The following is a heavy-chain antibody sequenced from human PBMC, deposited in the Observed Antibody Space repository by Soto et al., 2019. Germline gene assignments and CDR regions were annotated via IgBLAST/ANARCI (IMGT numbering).Heavy chain of an antibody. V-gene: IGHV3-30*18. D-gene: IGHD6-19*01. Sequence: SCAASGFSFSNYGMHWVRQAPGRGLEWVAFISYDGRNEYYADSEKGRFTISRDNSKDTLYLQMSGLRPEDTAVYYCAKSIAVAAGWFDPWGQGTLVTVSS. CDR2: ISYDGRNE. J-gene: IGHJ5*02. CDR1: GFSFSNYG. CDR3: AKSIAVAAGWFDP.